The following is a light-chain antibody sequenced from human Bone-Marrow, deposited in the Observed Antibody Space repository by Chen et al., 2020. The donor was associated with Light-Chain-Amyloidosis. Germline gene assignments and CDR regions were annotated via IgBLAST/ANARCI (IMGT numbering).Light chain of an antibody. J-gene: IGLJ1*01. Sequence: SYVLTQSPSVSVAPGKTATITCGGGSIGSKSVHWYQQKPGQAPVLVVYDDSDRPSGIPERFSGSNSWNTATLTISRVEAGDEADYYCQVWDSGRDHYVFGAGTKVTVL. V-gene: IGLV3-21*03. CDR2: DDS. CDR3: QVWDSGRDHYV. CDR1: SIGSKS.